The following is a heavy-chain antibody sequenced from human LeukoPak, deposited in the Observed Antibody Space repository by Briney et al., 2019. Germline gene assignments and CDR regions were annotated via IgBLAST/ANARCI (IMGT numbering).Heavy chain of an antibody. Sequence: GGSLRLSCAASGFTFSSYAMSWVRQAPGKGLEWVSAISGSGVSTYYADSVKGRFTISRDNSKNTLYLQMNSLRAEDTAVYYCARDGYNWNYVLDYWGQGTLVTVSS. CDR3: ARDGYNWNYVLDY. J-gene: IGHJ4*02. V-gene: IGHV3-23*01. CDR2: ISGSGVST. CDR1: GFTFSSYA. D-gene: IGHD1-7*01.